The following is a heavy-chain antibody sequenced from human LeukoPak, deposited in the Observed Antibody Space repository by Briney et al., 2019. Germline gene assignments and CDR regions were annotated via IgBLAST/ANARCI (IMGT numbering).Heavy chain of an antibody. D-gene: IGHD4-17*01. V-gene: IGHV3-23*01. Sequence: GGSLRLSCAASGFTFSSYGMSWVRPAPGKGLEWVSALSGSGGSTYYADSVKGRFTISGDNSKNTLYLQMNSLRAEDTAVYYCAKDRSTTVTLFDYWGQGTLVTVSS. CDR3: AKDRSTTVTLFDY. CDR2: LSGSGGST. CDR1: GFTFSSYG. J-gene: IGHJ4*02.